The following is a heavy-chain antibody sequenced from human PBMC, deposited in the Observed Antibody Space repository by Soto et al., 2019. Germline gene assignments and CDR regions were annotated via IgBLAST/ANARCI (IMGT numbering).Heavy chain of an antibody. CDR2: INPDATRI. V-gene: IGHV3-74*01. Sequence: GGSLRLSCAASAFTFSSYWMHRVRQAPGKGPVWVSRINPDATRIDYADSVKGRFTISRDNARSTLYLQMNSLRGEDTALYYCATAGSYRFDYWGQGTLVTVSS. CDR3: ATAGSYRFDY. D-gene: IGHD3-16*02. CDR1: AFTFSSYW. J-gene: IGHJ4*02.